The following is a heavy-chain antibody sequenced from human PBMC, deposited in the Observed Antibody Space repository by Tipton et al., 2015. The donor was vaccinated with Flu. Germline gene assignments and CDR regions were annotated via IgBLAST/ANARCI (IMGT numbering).Heavy chain of an antibody. CDR1: GGSISSSSYY. J-gene: IGHJ6*02. V-gene: IGHV4-39*07. CDR3: ASESSSWSGYYGMDV. CDR2: IYYSGST. D-gene: IGHD6-13*01. Sequence: TLSLTCTVSGGSISSSSYYWGWIRQPPGKGLEWIGSIYYSGSTYYNPSLKSRVAISVDTSKNQFSLKLSSVTAADTAVYYCASESSSWSGYYGMDVWGQGTTVTVSS.